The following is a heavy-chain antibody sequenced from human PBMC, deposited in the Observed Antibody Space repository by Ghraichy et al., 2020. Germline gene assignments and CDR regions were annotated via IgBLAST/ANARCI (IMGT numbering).Heavy chain of an antibody. CDR2: IYYTGST. V-gene: IGHV4-39*01. CDR1: GGSISSSSYY. Sequence: SETLSLTCTVSGGSISSSSYYWGWIRQPPGKGLEWIGSIYYTGSTYYNPSLQSRVTVSVDTSKNQFSLRLSSVTAADTAVYYCARHDSYGDYRHSPVGYWGQGTLVTVSS. CDR3: ARHDSYGDYRHSPVGY. D-gene: IGHD4-17*01. J-gene: IGHJ4*02.